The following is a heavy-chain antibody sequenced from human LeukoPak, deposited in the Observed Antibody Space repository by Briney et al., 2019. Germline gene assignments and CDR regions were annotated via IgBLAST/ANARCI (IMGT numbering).Heavy chain of an antibody. CDR2: IYYSGST. J-gene: IGHJ3*02. CDR3: ARARDYYDSSGRRDAFDI. D-gene: IGHD3-22*01. V-gene: IGHV4-39*07. Sequence: SETLSLTCTVSGGSISSSSYYWGWIRQPPGKGLEWIGSIYYSGSTYYNPSLKSRLTISVEMSKNQLSLKLSSVTAADTAVYYCARARDYYDSSGRRDAFDIWGQGTMVTVSS. CDR1: GGSISSSSYY.